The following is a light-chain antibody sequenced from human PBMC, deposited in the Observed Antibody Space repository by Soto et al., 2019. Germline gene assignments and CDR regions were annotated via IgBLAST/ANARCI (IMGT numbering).Light chain of an antibody. CDR2: SDN. CDR1: SSNIGTNT. Sequence: QSVLTQPPSASGTPGQRVTISCSGSSSNIGTNTVIWYQQLPGAAPKLLIYSDNQRHSGVPDRFSGSKSGTSASLAISGLQSEDEADYYCAAWDVSLVVFGGGTKLTVL. CDR3: AAWDVSLVV. J-gene: IGLJ2*01. V-gene: IGLV1-44*01.